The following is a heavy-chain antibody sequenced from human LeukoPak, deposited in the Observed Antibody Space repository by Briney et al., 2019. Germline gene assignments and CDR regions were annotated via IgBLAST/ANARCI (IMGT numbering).Heavy chain of an antibody. D-gene: IGHD3-22*01. J-gene: IGHJ4*02. CDR1: GGSISSGGYY. Sequence: SETLSLTCTVSGGSISSGGYYWSWIRQPPGKGLEWIGYIYHSGSTYYNPSLKSRVTISVNRSKNQFSLKLSSVTAADTAVYYCARLGDSSGFVDYWGQGTLVTVSS. CDR3: ARLGDSSGFVDY. V-gene: IGHV4-30-2*01. CDR2: IYHSGST.